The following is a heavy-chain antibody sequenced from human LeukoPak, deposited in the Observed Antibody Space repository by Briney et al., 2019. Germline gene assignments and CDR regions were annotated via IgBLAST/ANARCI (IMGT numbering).Heavy chain of an antibody. D-gene: IGHD2-2*01. CDR2: ISSNGGST. Sequence: GGSLRLSCAASGFTFSSYAMHCVRQAPGKRLEYVSAISSNGGSTYSADSVKGRVTISRDNSKNTLYLQMSRLRAEDTAVYYCVKGYCSSISCYGDYWGQGTLVTFSS. CDR3: VKGYCSSISCYGDY. V-gene: IGHV3-64D*09. CDR1: GFTFSSYA. J-gene: IGHJ4*02.